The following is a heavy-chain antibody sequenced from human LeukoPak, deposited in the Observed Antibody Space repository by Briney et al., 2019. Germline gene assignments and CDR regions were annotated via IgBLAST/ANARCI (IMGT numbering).Heavy chain of an antibody. CDR1: GFTFSDYY. Sequence: PGGSLRLSCAASGFTFSDYYMSWIRQAPGMGLEWISFISSNGRIIYYADSVKGRFTISRDSAKNSLFLQMNSLRVEDTAVYYCARGPITIFGVVIQAPYYFDYWGQGTLVTVSS. CDR2: ISSNGRII. J-gene: IGHJ4*02. CDR3: ARGPITIFGVVIQAPYYFDY. D-gene: IGHD3-3*01. V-gene: IGHV3-11*04.